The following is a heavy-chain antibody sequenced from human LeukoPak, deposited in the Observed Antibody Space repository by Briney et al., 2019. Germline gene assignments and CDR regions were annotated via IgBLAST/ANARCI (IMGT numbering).Heavy chain of an antibody. CDR2: IYTNGST. D-gene: IGHD1-26*01. Sequence: SETLSLTCTVSGGSISSYYWSWIRQPAGKGLEWIGRIYTNGSTNYNPSLKSRVTMSVDTSKNQFSLKLSSVTAADTAVYYCARDVRIVGAAAFDIWGQGTMVTVSS. J-gene: IGHJ3*02. CDR1: GGSISSYY. V-gene: IGHV4-4*07. CDR3: ARDVRIVGAAAFDI.